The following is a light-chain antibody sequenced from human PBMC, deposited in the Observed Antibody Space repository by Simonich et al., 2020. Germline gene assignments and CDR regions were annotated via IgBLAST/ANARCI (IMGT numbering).Light chain of an antibody. CDR2: DAS. Sequence: EIVLTQSPGTLSLSPGERATLSCRASQSVSSSYLAWYQQKPGLAPRLLIYDASNSATGIPDRFSGSGSGTDFTLTISRLEPEDFAVYYCQQYGSSPETFGQGTKVEIK. J-gene: IGKJ1*01. CDR3: QQYGSSPET. V-gene: IGKV3D-20*01. CDR1: QSVSSSY.